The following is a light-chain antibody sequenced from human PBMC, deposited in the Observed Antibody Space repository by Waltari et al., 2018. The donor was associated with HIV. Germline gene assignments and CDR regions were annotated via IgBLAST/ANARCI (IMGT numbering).Light chain of an antibody. Sequence: QSVLTQPPSASGPPGQRVTIPCSGSNSNIGRNSVYWYHQFPGTAPKLLIYRDNQRPSGVPDRFSGSKSGTSASLAISGLRSEDEADYYCAAWDHSLSARVFGGGTKMTVL. CDR1: NSNIGRNS. J-gene: IGLJ3*02. CDR2: RDN. V-gene: IGLV1-47*01. CDR3: AAWDHSLSARV.